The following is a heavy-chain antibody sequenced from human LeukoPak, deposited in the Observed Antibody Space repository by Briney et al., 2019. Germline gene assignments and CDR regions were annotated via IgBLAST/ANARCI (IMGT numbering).Heavy chain of an antibody. J-gene: IGHJ5*02. D-gene: IGHD3-3*02. CDR3: AEGGHFWSGYSPFDP. V-gene: IGHV1-2*02. CDR1: GYTFTGYY. Sequence: ASVKVSCKASGYTFTGYYMHWVRQAPGQGLEWMGWINPNSGGTNYAQKFRGRVTMTRDTSISTAYMELSRLRSDDTAVYYCAEGGHFWSGYSPFDPWGQGTLVTVSS. CDR2: INPNSGGT.